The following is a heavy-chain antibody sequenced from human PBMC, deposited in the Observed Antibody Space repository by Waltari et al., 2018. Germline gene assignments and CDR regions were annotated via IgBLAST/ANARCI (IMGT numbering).Heavy chain of an antibody. J-gene: IGHJ4*02. Sequence: QLQLQESGPGLVKPSETLSLTCTVSGCSISSSSYYWGWIRQPPGKGLEWIGSIYYSGSTYYNPSLKSRVTISVDTSKNQFSLKLSSVTAADTAVYYCARDPPDFWSGSFDYWGQGTLVTVSS. CDR1: GCSISSSSYY. D-gene: IGHD3-3*01. CDR2: IYYSGST. CDR3: ARDPPDFWSGSFDY. V-gene: IGHV4-39*07.